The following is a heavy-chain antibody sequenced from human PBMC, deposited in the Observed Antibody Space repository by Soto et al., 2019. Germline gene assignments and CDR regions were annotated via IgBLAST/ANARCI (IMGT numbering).Heavy chain of an antibody. J-gene: IGHJ4*02. CDR2: IIPIFGTA. Sequence: QVQLVQSGAEVKKPGSSVTVSCKDSGGTFSSYAISWVRQAPGQGLEWMGGIIPIFGTANYAQKFQGRVTITADDSTSTAYMELSSLRSEGTAVYYCAIDYRNSLWCFDYWGQGTLVTVSS. D-gene: IGHD4-4*01. CDR1: GGTFSSYA. CDR3: AIDYRNSLWCFDY. V-gene: IGHV1-69*01.